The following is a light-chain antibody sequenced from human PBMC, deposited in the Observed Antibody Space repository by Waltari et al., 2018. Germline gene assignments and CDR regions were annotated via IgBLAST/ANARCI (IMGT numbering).Light chain of an antibody. CDR2: DAS. J-gene: IGKJ1*01. CDR1: QSFSMP. Sequence: EIVLTQSPGHLSLSPGERATLSCRASQSFSMPLAWYQQKPCQAPRLLIYDASTRAIGISDRFSGCGSVTDFSLTISRLEPEDFAVYYCQHYVRLPVTFGQRTTVEIK. CDR3: QHYVRLPVT. V-gene: IGKV3-20*01.